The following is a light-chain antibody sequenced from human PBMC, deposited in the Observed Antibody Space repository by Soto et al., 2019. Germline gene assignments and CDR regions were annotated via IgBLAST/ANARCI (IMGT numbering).Light chain of an antibody. CDR2: GAS. CDR1: ESVSTY. V-gene: IGKV3-11*01. J-gene: IGKJ1*01. CDR3: QQYNKWPLT. Sequence: EVVLTQSPATLSLSPWERATLSCRASESVSTYLAWYQQKPGQAPRLLIYGASGRATGIAARFSGSGSGTDFTLTISSLEPEDFTVYYCQQYNKWPLTFGQGTKVDIK.